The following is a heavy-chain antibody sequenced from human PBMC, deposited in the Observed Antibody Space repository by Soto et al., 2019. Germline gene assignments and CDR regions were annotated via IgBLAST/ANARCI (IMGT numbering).Heavy chain of an antibody. Sequence: QVQLVQSGAEVKEPGSSVKVSCKASGGGNLRDYRTTWVRRAPGQGLEWMGGIIPKLGSANYAQNFQGRVTVTADESTNTVYMELRSLRSDDTAVYYCARGGEGYKCGAVYWGQGTPVTVST. J-gene: IGHJ4*02. V-gene: IGHV1-69*01. D-gene: IGHD5-12*01. CDR3: ARGGEGYKCGAVY. CDR1: GGGNLRDYR. CDR2: IIPKLGSA.